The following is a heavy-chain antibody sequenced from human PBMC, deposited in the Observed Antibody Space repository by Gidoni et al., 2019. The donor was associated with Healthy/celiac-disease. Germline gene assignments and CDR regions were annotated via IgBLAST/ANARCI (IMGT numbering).Heavy chain of an antibody. D-gene: IGHD3-22*01. CDR2: IYYNGST. J-gene: IGHJ5*02. Sequence: QVQLQESGPGLVKPSQTLSLTCTVSGGSIRSGGYYWSWIRQHPGKGLEWIGYIYYNGSTYYNPSLKSLVTISVDTSKNQFSLKLSSVTAADTAVYYCARLYYYDSSGWFDPWGQGTLVTVSS. CDR1: GGSIRSGGYY. V-gene: IGHV4-31*01. CDR3: ARLYYYDSSGWFDP.